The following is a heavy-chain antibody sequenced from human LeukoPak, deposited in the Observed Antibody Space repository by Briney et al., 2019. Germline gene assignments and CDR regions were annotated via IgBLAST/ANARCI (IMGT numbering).Heavy chain of an antibody. CDR3: ARDSVPHTAMLRFNYYYYYMDV. D-gene: IGHD5-18*01. J-gene: IGHJ6*03. Sequence: ASVKVSCKASGYTFTGYYMHWVRQAPGQGLEWMGWINPNSGGTNYAQKFQGRVTMTRDTSISTAYMELSRLRSDDTAVYYCARDSVPHTAMLRFNYYYYYMDVWGKGTTVTVSS. V-gene: IGHV1-2*02. CDR2: INPNSGGT. CDR1: GYTFTGYY.